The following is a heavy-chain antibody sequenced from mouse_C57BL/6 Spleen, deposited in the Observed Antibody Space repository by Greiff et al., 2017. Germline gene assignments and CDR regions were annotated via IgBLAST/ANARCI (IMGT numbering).Heavy chain of an antibody. V-gene: IGHV1-50*01. Sequence: VQLQQPGAELVKPGASVKLSCKASGYTFTSYWMQWVKQRPGQGLEWIGEIDPSDSYTNYNQKFKGKATLTVDTSSSTAYMQLSSLTSEDSAVYYCARGYYGSSDFDYWGQGTTLTVSS. CDR1: GYTFTSYW. D-gene: IGHD1-1*01. J-gene: IGHJ2*01. CDR3: ARGYYGSSDFDY. CDR2: IDPSDSYT.